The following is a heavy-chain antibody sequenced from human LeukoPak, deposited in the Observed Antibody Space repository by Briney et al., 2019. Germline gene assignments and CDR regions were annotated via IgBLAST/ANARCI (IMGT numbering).Heavy chain of an antibody. Sequence: NPGESLKISCKGSGYSFTSYWISWVRQMPGKGLEWMGIIYPGDSDTRYSPSFQGQVTISADKSISTAYLQWSSLKASDTAMYYCARYRYCSGGNCYGPDYWGQGTLVTVSS. CDR1: GYSFTSYW. V-gene: IGHV5-51*01. J-gene: IGHJ4*02. CDR2: IYPGDSDT. CDR3: ARYRYCSGGNCYGPDY. D-gene: IGHD2-15*01.